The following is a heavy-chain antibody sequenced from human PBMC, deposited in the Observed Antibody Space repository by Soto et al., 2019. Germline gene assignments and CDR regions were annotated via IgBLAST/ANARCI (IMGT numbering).Heavy chain of an antibody. D-gene: IGHD3-3*01. CDR3: CRYDHPLFDH. J-gene: IGHJ4*01. CDR2: IFYTGSA. CDR1: AASISVPDFY. V-gene: IGHV4-30-4*01. Sequence: KPSQTLSLTWIVSAASISVPDFYWGWVRQPPGGGLDFLGYIFYTGSAYYNPSPQTRLSMSVVTSQSQFTLRLSSVNAGDTAVYYCCRYDHPLFDHWGQGSLVTVSS.